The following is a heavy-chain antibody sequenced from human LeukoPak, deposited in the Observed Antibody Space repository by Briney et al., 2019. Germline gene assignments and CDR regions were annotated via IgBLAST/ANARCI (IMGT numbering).Heavy chain of an antibody. D-gene: IGHD3-3*01. CDR3: ARDHLEWLLGGYYYYYYMDV. Sequence: GGSLRLSCAASGFTVSSNYMSWVRQAPGKGLEWVSVIYSGGSTYYADSVKGRFTISRDNSKNTLYLQMNSLRAEDTAVYYCARDHLEWLLGGYYYYYYMDVWGKGTTVTVSS. CDR2: IYSGGST. V-gene: IGHV3-53*01. CDR1: GFTVSSNY. J-gene: IGHJ6*03.